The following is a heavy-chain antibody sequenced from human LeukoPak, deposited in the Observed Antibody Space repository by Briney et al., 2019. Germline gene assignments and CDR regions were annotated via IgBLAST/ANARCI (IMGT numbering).Heavy chain of an antibody. CDR1: GGTFSSYA. CDR2: IIPIFGTA. CDR3: AREFSSSWYSPGYDYFDY. Sequence: SVKVSCKASGGTFSSYAISWVRQAPGQGLEWMGGIIPIFGTANYAQKLQGRVTMTTDTSTSTAYMELRSLRSDDTAVYYCAREFSSSWYSPGYDYFDYWGQGTLVTVSS. V-gene: IGHV1-69*05. J-gene: IGHJ4*02. D-gene: IGHD6-13*01.